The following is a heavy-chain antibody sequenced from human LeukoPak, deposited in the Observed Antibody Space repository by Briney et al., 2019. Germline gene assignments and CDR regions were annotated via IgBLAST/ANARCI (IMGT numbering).Heavy chain of an antibody. Sequence: ASVKVSCKASGYTFTSYAMNWVRQAPGQGLEWMGWINTNTGNPTYAQGFTGRFVVPLDTSVSTAYLQISSLKAEDTAVYYCARGSSSWYVDWFDPWGQGTLVTVSS. CDR2: INTNTGNP. J-gene: IGHJ5*02. D-gene: IGHD6-13*01. V-gene: IGHV7-4-1*02. CDR3: ARGSSSWYVDWFDP. CDR1: GYTFTSYA.